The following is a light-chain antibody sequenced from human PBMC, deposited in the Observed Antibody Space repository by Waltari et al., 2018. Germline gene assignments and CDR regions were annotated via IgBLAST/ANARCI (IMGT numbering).Light chain of an antibody. J-gene: IGKJ4*02. CDR3: QQTYTTVKT. Sequence: DIQMTQYPSSLPASVGEKVTITCRASQNIRVYLNWFQQKPGKAPDLLFYGASRLQKGVSPRFSASGSGTEFTLTIWGLQPDDFATYYCQQTYTTVKTFGRGTRVEI. V-gene: IGKV1-39*01. CDR2: GAS. CDR1: QNIRVY.